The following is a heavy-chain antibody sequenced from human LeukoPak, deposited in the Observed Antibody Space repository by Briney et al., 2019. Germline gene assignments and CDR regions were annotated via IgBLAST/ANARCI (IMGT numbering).Heavy chain of an antibody. J-gene: IGHJ4*02. CDR1: GFTFSNYW. V-gene: IGHV3-7*01. D-gene: IGHD1-26*01. Sequence: GGSLRLSCAASGFTFSNYWMTWFRQAPGKGLEQVASIEQDGSDIHYVDSVKGRFTISRDNAKNSVYLQMNSLRVEDTAVYYCARVTPWGYFDYWGQGTLVTVSS. CDR3: ARVTPWGYFDY. CDR2: IEQDGSDI.